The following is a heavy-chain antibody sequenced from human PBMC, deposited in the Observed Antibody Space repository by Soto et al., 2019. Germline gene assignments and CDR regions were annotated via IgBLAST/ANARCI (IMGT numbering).Heavy chain of an antibody. Sequence: ASVKVSCKASGYTFTGYYMHWVRQAPGQGLEWMGWINPNSGGTNYAQKFQGWVTMTRDTSISTAYMELSRLRSDDTAVYYCARDAGLGVMGAFDIWGQGTMVTVSS. V-gene: IGHV1-2*04. CDR1: GYTFTGYY. CDR2: INPNSGGT. D-gene: IGHD3-16*01. CDR3: ARDAGLGVMGAFDI. J-gene: IGHJ3*02.